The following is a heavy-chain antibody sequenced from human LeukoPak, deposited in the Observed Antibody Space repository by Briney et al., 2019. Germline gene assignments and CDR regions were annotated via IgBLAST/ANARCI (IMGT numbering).Heavy chain of an antibody. J-gene: IGHJ4*02. Sequence: GGSLRLSCAASGFTFSNFHMHWVRQAPGKGLEWVALVTYGGRVKYYGDPVKGRFTVSRDNSKSMLYLEMNSLRRDDTAVYYCARVRDQRVYYFDSWGQGPLVTVSS. CDR2: VTYGGRVK. D-gene: IGHD2-8*01. CDR3: ARVRDQRVYYFDS. CDR1: GFTFSNFH. V-gene: IGHV3-30*03.